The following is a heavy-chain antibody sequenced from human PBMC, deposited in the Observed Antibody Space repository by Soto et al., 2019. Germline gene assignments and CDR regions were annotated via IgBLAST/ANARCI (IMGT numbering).Heavy chain of an antibody. Sequence: HPGGSLRLSCAGSGFSFSNYAMHWVRQAPGKGLEWVAVIWYDGSNKYYADSVKGRFTISKDNSRTTVYLQMNSLRAEDTAVYYCTRDPYGGSRYYFDSWGQGTLVTVSS. CDR2: IWYDGSNK. CDR1: GFSFSNYA. D-gene: IGHD1-26*01. CDR3: TRDPYGGSRYYFDS. J-gene: IGHJ4*02. V-gene: IGHV3-33*01.